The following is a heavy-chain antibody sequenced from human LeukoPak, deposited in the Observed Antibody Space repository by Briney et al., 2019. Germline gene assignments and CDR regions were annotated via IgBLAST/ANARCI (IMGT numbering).Heavy chain of an antibody. J-gene: IGHJ3*02. D-gene: IGHD2-2*01. V-gene: IGHV4-59*08. CDR3: ARVIALCSSTSCYDAFDI. CDR1: GGSISDYY. Sequence: SETLSLTCTVSGGSISDYYWSWIRQPPGKGLEWIGYIYYSGSTNYNPSLKSRLTISVDTSKNQFSLKLSSMTAADTAVYYCARVIALCSSTSCYDAFDIWGQGTMVTVSS. CDR2: IYYSGST.